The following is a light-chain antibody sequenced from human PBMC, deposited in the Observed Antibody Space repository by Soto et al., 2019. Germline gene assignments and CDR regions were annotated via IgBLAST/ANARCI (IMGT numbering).Light chain of an antibody. Sequence: ETVMTQSPATLSVSPGERATLSCRASQSVSTNVAWYQQKRGQAPRLLIYNASTRATGISVRFSGSRSGTEFTLTISSLQSEDFAVYYCQQYNSWPYTFGQGTKLDIK. CDR1: QSVSTN. V-gene: IGKV3-15*01. CDR3: QQYNSWPYT. J-gene: IGKJ2*01. CDR2: NAS.